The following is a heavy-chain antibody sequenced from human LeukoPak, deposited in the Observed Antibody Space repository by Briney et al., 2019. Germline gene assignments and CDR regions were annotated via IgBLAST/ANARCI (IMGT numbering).Heavy chain of an antibody. D-gene: IGHD6-13*01. CDR2: IYYSGST. CDR1: GDSISSGDYY. J-gene: IGHJ4*02. CDR3: ARVREATIAPFFDY. Sequence: PSETLSLTCTVSGDSISSGDYYWTWIRQHPGKGLEWIGCIYYSGSTYYNLSLMSRVIISADTSKNHFSLKLSSVTAADTAVYYCARVREATIAPFFDYWGQGILVTVSS. V-gene: IGHV4-31*03.